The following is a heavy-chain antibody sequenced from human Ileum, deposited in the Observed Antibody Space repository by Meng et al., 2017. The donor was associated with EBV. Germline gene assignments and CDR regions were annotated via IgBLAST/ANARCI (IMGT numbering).Heavy chain of an antibody. D-gene: IGHD3-22*01. CDR3: ARGGDTSGYSLDY. CDR2: IYKSGST. CDR1: GGSISSGGYY. Sequence: QVQPQEPGQGLVKPSQTLSLTCAVSGGSISSGGYYWSWIRQPPGKGLEWIGYIYKSGSTYYNPSLTSRVTISVDTSKNQFFLKLGSVTAADTGVYYCARGGDTSGYSLDYWGQGILVTVSS. V-gene: IGHV4-30-4*01. J-gene: IGHJ4*02.